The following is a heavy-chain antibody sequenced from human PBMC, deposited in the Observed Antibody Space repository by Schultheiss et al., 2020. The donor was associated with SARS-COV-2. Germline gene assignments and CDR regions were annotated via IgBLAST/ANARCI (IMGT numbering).Heavy chain of an antibody. CDR3: ARDATLIYSSSWYWVDY. Sequence: GGSLRLSCAASGFTFSSYAMSWVRQAPGKGLEWVSAISGSGGSTYYADSVKGRFTISRDNAKNSLYLQMNSLRDEDTAVYYCARDATLIYSSSWYWVDYWGQGTLVTVSS. CDR1: GFTFSSYA. J-gene: IGHJ4*02. V-gene: IGHV3-23*01. D-gene: IGHD6-13*01. CDR2: ISGSGGST.